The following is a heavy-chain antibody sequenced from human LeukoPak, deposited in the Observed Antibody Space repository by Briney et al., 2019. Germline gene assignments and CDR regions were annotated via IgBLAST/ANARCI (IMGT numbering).Heavy chain of an antibody. D-gene: IGHD6-19*01. J-gene: IGHJ6*04. V-gene: IGHV3-9*01. CDR1: GFTFDDYG. CDR2: ISCNSGSK. CDR3: AKYLRELSSGGYVMAV. Sequence: SLRLSCAASGFTFDDYGMHWVGQAPGKGLVGGSGISCNSGSKGYADSVKGRFTISRDNAKNSLYRQMNSLRAQHTALFHCAKYLRELSSGGYVMAVWGEGTTVTVSS.